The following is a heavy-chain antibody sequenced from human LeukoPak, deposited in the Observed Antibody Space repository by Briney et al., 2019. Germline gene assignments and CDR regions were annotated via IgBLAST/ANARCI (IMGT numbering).Heavy chain of an antibody. CDR2: IYYDGST. D-gene: IGHD2-15*01. Sequence: SETLSLTCTVSDGSISSSTYYWGWIRQPPGKGLEWIGNIYYDGSTYYSPSVKSRVTISIDTSKNRFSLKLTSVTAADTAVYYCVRGIVVVVAAQTIFDYWGQGTLVTVSS. V-gene: IGHV4-39*07. J-gene: IGHJ4*02. CDR1: DGSISSSTYY. CDR3: VRGIVVVVAAQTIFDY.